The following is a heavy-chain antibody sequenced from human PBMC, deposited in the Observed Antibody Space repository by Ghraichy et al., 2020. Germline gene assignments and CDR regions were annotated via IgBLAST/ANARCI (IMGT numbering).Heavy chain of an antibody. CDR3: ARDGYRDGTGTPYYYGITV. V-gene: IGHV3-21*01. CDR2: ISSSSSNI. Sequence: LSLTCEASGFTFSSYSMNWVRQAPGKGLEWVSSISSSSSNIYDAASVKGRFTISRDNAKNSLYLQMNSLRAEDTAVYYCARDGYRDGTGTPYYYGITVWGQGTTVTVSS. CDR1: GFTFSSYS. D-gene: IGHD5-18*01. J-gene: IGHJ6*02.